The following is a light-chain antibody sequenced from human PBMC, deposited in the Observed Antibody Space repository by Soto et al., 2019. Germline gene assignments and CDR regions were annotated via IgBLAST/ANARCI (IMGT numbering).Light chain of an antibody. J-gene: IGKJ2*01. CDR3: QQYVIWPPTFT. CDR1: QSVSSN. CDR2: SAS. V-gene: IGKV3-15*01. Sequence: IVMTQSPATLSVSPGERVTLSCRASQSVSSNLAWYQQKPGQAPRLLIYSASTRATGIPARFSGSGSGTEFTLAITSLQSEDFAVYFCQQYVIWPPTFTFGQGTKLEIE.